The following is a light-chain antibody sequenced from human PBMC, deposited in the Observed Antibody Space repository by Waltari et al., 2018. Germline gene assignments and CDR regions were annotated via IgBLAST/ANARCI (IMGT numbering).Light chain of an antibody. V-gene: IGKV1-9*01. Sequence: DIQLTQSPSFLSTSVGDRVTITCRASQDISSHLAWYQQKPGKAPRLLVYGASTLHSGVPSRFSGTGSGTEFTLTINNLQPEDFATYYYQQLIRFPTITFGQGTKLQIE. J-gene: IGKJ2*01. CDR2: GAS. CDR1: QDISSH. CDR3: QQLIRFPTIT.